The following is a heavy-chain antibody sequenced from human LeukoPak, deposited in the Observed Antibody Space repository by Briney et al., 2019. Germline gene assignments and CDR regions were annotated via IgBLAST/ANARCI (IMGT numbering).Heavy chain of an antibody. Sequence: PGGSLRLSCAASGFTFSSYWMSWVRQAPGKGVEWVAHIKEDGSEKYYVDSVKGGFTISRDNAKNSLYLQMNSLRAEDTAVYYCARDLYSSDYWGQGTLVTVSS. CDR3: ARDLYSSDY. V-gene: IGHV3-7*01. CDR2: IKEDGSEK. J-gene: IGHJ4*02. CDR1: GFTFSSYW. D-gene: IGHD6-13*01.